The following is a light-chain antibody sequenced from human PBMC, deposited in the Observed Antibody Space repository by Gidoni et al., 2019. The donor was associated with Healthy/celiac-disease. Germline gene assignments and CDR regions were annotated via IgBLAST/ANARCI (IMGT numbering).Light chain of an antibody. CDR1: ALPKQY. J-gene: IGLJ2*01. CDR2: KDS. Sequence: SYELTHPPSVSVSPGQTARITCSGDALPKQYAYWYQQKPGQAPVLVIYKDSERPSGIPERFSGSSSGTTVTLTISGVQAEDAADYYCQSADSSGTYVVFGGGTKLTVL. V-gene: IGLV3-25*03. CDR3: QSADSSGTYVV.